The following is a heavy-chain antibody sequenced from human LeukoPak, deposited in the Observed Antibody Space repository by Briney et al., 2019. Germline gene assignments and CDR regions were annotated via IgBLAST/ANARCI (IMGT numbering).Heavy chain of an antibody. D-gene: IGHD4-17*01. Sequence: GGSLRLSCVASGFTFRNYAMSWVRQAPGKGLEWVSVISGSGGSTFYADSVKGRFTISRDNSKNTLYLQMNSLRVEDTAVYFCARDLTKTTVTSTTDPYWGRGALVTVSS. CDR2: ISGSGGST. CDR1: GFTFRNYA. V-gene: IGHV3-23*01. J-gene: IGHJ4*02. CDR3: ARDLTKTTVTSTTDPY.